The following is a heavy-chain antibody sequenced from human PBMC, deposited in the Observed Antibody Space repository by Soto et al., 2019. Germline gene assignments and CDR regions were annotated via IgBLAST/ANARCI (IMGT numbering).Heavy chain of an antibody. CDR2: ISYDGSNK. D-gene: IGHD1-26*01. V-gene: IGHV3-30-3*01. CDR3: ARGVGRSNLGHWFDP. Sequence: GGSLRLSCAASGFTFRSYAMHWVRQAPGKGLEWVAVISYDGSNKYYADSVKGRFTISRDNSKNTLYLQMNSLRAEDTAVYYCARGVGRSNLGHWFDPWGQGTLVTVSS. J-gene: IGHJ5*02. CDR1: GFTFRSYA.